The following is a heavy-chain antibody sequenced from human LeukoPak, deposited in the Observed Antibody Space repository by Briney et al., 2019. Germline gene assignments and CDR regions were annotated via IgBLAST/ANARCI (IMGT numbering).Heavy chain of an antibody. CDR1: GGTFSSYA. CDR2: IIPIFGSA. J-gene: IGHJ3*02. V-gene: IGHV1-69*01. D-gene: IGHD3-3*01. CDR3: ASLDYDFWFRDAFDI. Sequence: SVKVSCKASGGTFSSYAISWVRQAPGQGLEWMGGIIPIFGSANYAQKFQGRVTITADESTSTAYMELSSLRSEDTAVYYCASLDYDFWFRDAFDIWGQGTMVTVSS.